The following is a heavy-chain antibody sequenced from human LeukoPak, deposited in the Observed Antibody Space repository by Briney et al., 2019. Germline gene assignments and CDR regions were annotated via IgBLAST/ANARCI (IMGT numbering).Heavy chain of an antibody. CDR3: ARAEVLRFLEWSYNYFDY. D-gene: IGHD3-3*01. CDR1: GYTFTSYV. V-gene: IGHV1-3*01. CDR2: INAGNGNT. J-gene: IGHJ4*02. Sequence: GASVKVSCKASGYTFTSYVMHWVRQAPGQRLEWMGWINAGNGNTKYSQKFQGRVTITRDTSASTAYMELSSLRSEDTAVYYCARAEVLRFLEWSYNYFDYWGQGTLVTVSS.